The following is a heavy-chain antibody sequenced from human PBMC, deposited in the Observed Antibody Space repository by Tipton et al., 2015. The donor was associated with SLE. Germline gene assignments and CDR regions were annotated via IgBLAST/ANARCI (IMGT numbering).Heavy chain of an antibody. D-gene: IGHD6-13*01. Sequence: GSLRLSCAASGFTFSSYGMHWVRQAPGKGLEWVSSISSSSSYIYYADSVKGRFTISRDNAKNSLYLQMNSLRAEDTAVYYCARDPSSWYLDAFDIWGQGTMVTVSS. CDR1: GFTFSSYG. J-gene: IGHJ3*02. CDR2: ISSSSSYI. V-gene: IGHV3-21*01. CDR3: ARDPSSWYLDAFDI.